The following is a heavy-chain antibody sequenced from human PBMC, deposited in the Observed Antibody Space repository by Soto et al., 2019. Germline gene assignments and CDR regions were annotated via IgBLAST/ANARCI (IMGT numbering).Heavy chain of an antibody. Sequence: QLQLQESGSGLVKPSQTLSLTCAVSGGSISSGGYSWSWIRQPPGKGLEWIGYIYHSGSTYYNPSLKSRVTISVDRSKNQFSLKLSSVTAADTAVDYCARAIGWFGELLGGYYFDYWGQGTLVTVSS. J-gene: IGHJ4*02. CDR2: IYHSGST. D-gene: IGHD3-10*01. V-gene: IGHV4-30-2*01. CDR3: ARAIGWFGELLGGYYFDY. CDR1: GGSISSGGYS.